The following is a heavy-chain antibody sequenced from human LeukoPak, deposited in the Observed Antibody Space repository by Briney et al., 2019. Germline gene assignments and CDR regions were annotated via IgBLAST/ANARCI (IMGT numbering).Heavy chain of an antibody. Sequence: GGSLRLSCAASGFTFSSYGMHWVRQAPGKGLEWVAVIWYDGSNKYYADSVKGQFTISRDNSKNTLYLQMNSLRAEDTAVYYCAKGSSRPPNAFDIWGQGTLVTVSS. CDR3: AKGSSRPPNAFDI. V-gene: IGHV3-33*06. J-gene: IGHJ3*02. D-gene: IGHD6-6*01. CDR2: IWYDGSNK. CDR1: GFTFSSYG.